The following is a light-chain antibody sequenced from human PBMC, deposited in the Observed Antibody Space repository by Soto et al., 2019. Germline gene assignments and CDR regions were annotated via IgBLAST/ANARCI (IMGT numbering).Light chain of an antibody. CDR1: QTVASNY. J-gene: IGKJ1*01. V-gene: IGKV3-20*01. Sequence: EIVLTQSPGTLSLSPGERVTLSCRASQTVASNYFAWYQQRPSQAPRLLMNGASTRATGVPDRFGGSGSATDFSLTTSRLEPADFAVYYCQQYTNSWWTFGQGTKVDVK. CDR3: QQYTNSWWT. CDR2: GAS.